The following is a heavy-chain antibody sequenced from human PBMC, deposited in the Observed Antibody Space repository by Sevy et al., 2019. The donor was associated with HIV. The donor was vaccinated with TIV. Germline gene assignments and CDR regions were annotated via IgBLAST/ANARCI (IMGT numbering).Heavy chain of an antibody. CDR2: IFSSGST. Sequence: GGSLRLSCAISGFTVNDKYIIWVRQAPGKGLEWVSVIFSSGSTYYADSAKGRFTISRDNSKNTVDLQMNSVRAEDTAVYYCASLFLSHLSGRSYFVYWGQGTLVTGSS. CDR3: ASLFLSHLSGRSYFVY. J-gene: IGHJ4*02. V-gene: IGHV3-66*02. D-gene: IGHD6-25*01. CDR1: GFTVNDKY.